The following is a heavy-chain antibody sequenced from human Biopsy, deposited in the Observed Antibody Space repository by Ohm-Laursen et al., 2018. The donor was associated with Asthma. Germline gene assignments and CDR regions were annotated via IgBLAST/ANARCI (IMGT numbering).Heavy chain of an antibody. CDR1: GFTFRTYS. CDR3: ARPRWGPYGY. D-gene: IGHD4-17*01. V-gene: IGHV3-48*02. Sequence: SLRLSCTATGFTFRTYSMSWVRQAPGKGLEWVSSISSSSSTIYYADSVKGRFTISRDNAKNSLYLQMNSLRDEDTAVYYCARPRWGPYGYWGQGTLVTVSS. J-gene: IGHJ4*02. CDR2: ISSSSSTI.